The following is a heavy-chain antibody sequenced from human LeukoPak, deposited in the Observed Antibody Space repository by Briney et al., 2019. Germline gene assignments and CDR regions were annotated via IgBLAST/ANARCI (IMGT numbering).Heavy chain of an antibody. CDR1: GGSISSGNFS. CDR2: IHYSRGT. CDR3: VRSGGYQGGY. V-gene: IGHV4-31*03. J-gene: IGHJ4*02. D-gene: IGHD2-2*01. Sequence: SETLSLTCTVSGGSISSGNFSWSWTRQHPGKGLEWIGYIHYSRGTDYNPSLRSRVTISLDTSNNQFSLKLSSVTAADTAVYYCVRSGGYQGGYWGQGTLVTVSS.